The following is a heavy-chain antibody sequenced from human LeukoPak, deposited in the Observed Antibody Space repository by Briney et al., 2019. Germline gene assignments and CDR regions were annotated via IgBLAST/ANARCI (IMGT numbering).Heavy chain of an antibody. V-gene: IGHV3-48*03. CDR1: GFXFSSYE. D-gene: IGHD6-13*01. J-gene: IGHJ6*02. CDR2: ISSSGSTK. CDR3: AREAAATQYGMDV. Sequence: PGGSLRLSCAASGFXFSSYEINWVRQAPGKGLEWVSYISSSGSTKYYADSVKGRFTISRDNAKNSLYLQMNSLRAEDTAVYYCAREAAATQYGMDVWGQGTTVTVSS.